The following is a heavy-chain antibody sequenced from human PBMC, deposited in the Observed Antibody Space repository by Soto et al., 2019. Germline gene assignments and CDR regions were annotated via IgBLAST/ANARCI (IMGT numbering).Heavy chain of an antibody. CDR1: GYTFTSYY. Sequence: QVQLVQSGAEVKKPGASVKVSCKASGYTFTSYYINWVRQATGQGLEWMGWMNPNSGNTGYAQKFQGRVTMTRNTSISTAYMELSSLRSEDTAVYYCAREPSYRSSSWYWFDPWGQGTLVTVSS. CDR3: AREPSYRSSSWYWFDP. V-gene: IGHV1-8*01. J-gene: IGHJ5*02. D-gene: IGHD6-13*01. CDR2: MNPNSGNT.